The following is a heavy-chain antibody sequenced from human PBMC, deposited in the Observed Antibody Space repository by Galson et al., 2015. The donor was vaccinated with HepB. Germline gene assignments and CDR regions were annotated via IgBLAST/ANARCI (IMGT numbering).Heavy chain of an antibody. D-gene: IGHD6-13*01. CDR3: ASAQLGHIAAAGIGVGIPDDY. J-gene: IGHJ4*02. CDR2: ISYDGSNK. Sequence: SLRLSCAASGFTFSSYAMHWVRQAPGKGLEWVAVISYDGSNKYYADSVKGRFTISRDNSKNTLYLQMNSLRAEDTAVYYCASAQLGHIAAAGIGVGIPDDYWGQGTLVTVSS. V-gene: IGHV3-30-3*01. CDR1: GFTFSSYA.